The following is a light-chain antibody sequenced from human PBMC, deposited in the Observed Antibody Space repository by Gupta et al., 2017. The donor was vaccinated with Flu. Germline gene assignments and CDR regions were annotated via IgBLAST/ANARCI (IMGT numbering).Light chain of an antibody. CDR1: KRLVHSNGNTY. J-gene: IGKJ2*01. CDR3: MQATHWPYT. CDR2: KVS. Sequence: VTRGQPASITCRTSKRLVHSNGNTYLNWFQQRQGQSPRRLIYKVSNRDSGVTDRFSGSGSGTDVTLTISRVEAEDVGVYYCMQATHWPYTFGLGTKLEIK. V-gene: IGKV2-30*02.